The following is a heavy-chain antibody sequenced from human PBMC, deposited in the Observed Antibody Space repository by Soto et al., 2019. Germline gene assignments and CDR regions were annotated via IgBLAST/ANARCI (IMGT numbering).Heavy chain of an antibody. CDR1: GFTVSSKY. D-gene: IGHD6-6*01. Sequence: GGSLRLSCAASGFTVSSKYMGWVRQAPGKGLEWVSLIQSGGPTYYADSVKGRFTISRDTSENTLHLQMDSLRAEDTAVYYCARAIMGSPLFEYSSSSAYMDVWGKGTTVTVSS. CDR2: IQSGGPT. J-gene: IGHJ6*03. V-gene: IGHV3-66*01. CDR3: ARAIMGSPLFEYSSSSAYMDV.